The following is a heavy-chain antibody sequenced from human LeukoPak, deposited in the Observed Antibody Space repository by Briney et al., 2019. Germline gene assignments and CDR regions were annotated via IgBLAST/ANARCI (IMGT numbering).Heavy chain of an antibody. J-gene: IGHJ4*02. D-gene: IGHD6-19*01. V-gene: IGHV3-30*04. CDR1: GFTFSTYA. CDR2: ISYDGSNK. CDR3: ARRYSSGWASDY. Sequence: PGGSLRLSCAASGFTFSTYAMHWVRQAPGKGLELVAVISYDGSNKYYADSVKGRFTISRDNSKNTLYLQMNSLRAEDTAVYYCARRYSSGWASDYWGQGTLVTVSS.